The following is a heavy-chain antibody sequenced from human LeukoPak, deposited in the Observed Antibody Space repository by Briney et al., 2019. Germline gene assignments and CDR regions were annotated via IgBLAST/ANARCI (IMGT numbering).Heavy chain of an antibody. CDR3: ARDLHPYSSSWYEN. CDR1: GYTFTGYY. J-gene: IGHJ4*02. D-gene: IGHD6-13*01. Sequence: GASVKVSCKASGYTFTGYYMHWVRQAPGQGLEWMGWINPNSGGTNYAQKFQGRVTMTRDTSISTAYMELSRLRSDDTAVYYCARDLHPYSSSWYENWGQGTLVTVSS. CDR2: INPNSGGT. V-gene: IGHV1-2*02.